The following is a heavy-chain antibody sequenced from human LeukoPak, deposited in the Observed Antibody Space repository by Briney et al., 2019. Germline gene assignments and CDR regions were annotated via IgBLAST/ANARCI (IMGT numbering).Heavy chain of an antibody. Sequence: GGSLRLSCAASGSTFSSYWMAWVRQAPGKGLEWVANINLDGSEKDYVDSLKGRCTISRHDAKNSLYLQLNTLRAEDTAVYYCARDSEKSSSFAFDIWGQGTVVTVSS. CDR1: GSTFSSYW. V-gene: IGHV3-7*01. D-gene: IGHD6-13*01. J-gene: IGHJ3*02. CDR2: INLDGSEK. CDR3: ARDSEKSSSFAFDI.